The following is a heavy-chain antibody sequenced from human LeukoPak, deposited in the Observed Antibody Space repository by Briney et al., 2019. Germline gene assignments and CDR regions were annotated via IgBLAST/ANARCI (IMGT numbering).Heavy chain of an antibody. CDR2: INPTTGGT. CDR1: AYTFTAYY. J-gene: IGHJ3*02. CDR3: ARGGRTTSCCDDAFDT. V-gene: IGHV1-2*02. Sequence: GASVKVSCKASAYTFTAYYMHFVRQAPGQGLEWMGWINPTTGGTNYAQMFQSRVTMTRDTSISTAYMELSRLTSDDTALYYCARGGRTTSCCDDAFDTWGQGTMVSVSS. D-gene: IGHD2-2*01.